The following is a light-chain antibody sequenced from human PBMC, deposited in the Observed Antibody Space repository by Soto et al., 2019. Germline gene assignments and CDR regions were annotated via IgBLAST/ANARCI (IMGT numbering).Light chain of an antibody. CDR1: QSISSY. CDR2: AAS. CDR3: QQSYSTPPT. Sequence: DVQMTQSPSSLSASVGDRVTITCRASQSISSYLNWYQQKPGKAPKLLIYAASSLQSGVPSRFNGSGSGTDFTLTISSLQPEEFATYYCQQSYSTPPTFDQGTKVEIK. V-gene: IGKV1-39*01. J-gene: IGKJ1*01.